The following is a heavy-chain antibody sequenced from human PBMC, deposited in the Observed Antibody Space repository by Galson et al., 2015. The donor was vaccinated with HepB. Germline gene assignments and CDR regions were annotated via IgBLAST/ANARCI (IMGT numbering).Heavy chain of an antibody. CDR1: GYKLRDYW. V-gene: IGHV5-51*03. J-gene: IGHJ6*02. CDR2: IYPGDSDA. Sequence: QSGAEVKKPGESLRISCKGSGYKLRDYWIGWVRQKAGKGLEWMGVIYPGDSDARYSPSFEGHVNISADTSNNIAYLQWRSLKASDSAMYYCASVPGYGMDVWGHGTTVTVSS. CDR3: ASVPGYGMDV.